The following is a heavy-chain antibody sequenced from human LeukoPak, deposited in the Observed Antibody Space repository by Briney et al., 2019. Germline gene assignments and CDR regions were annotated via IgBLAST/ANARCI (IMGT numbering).Heavy chain of an antibody. J-gene: IGHJ4*02. D-gene: IGHD6-19*01. CDR2: IYTSGST. CDR1: GGSISSYY. CDR3: ASSGLSSGWFPDY. Sequence: PSETLSLTCTASGGSISSYYWSWIRQPAGKGLEWIGHIYTSGSTNYNPSLKSRITMSVDTSKNQFSLRLSSMTAADTAVYYCASSGLSSGWFPDYWGQGTLVTVSS. V-gene: IGHV4-4*07.